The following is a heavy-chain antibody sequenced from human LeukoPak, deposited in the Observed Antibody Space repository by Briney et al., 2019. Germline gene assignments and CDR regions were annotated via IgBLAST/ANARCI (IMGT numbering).Heavy chain of an antibody. D-gene: IGHD3-10*01. CDR2: INSDGSST. CDR3: ARATMVRGVIIKVYWYFDL. J-gene: IGHJ2*01. CDR1: GFTFSSYW. V-gene: IGHV3-74*01. Sequence: GGSLCLSCASSGFTFSSYWMHWVRQVPGKGLVWVARINSDGSSTSYADSVNGRFTISRDNAKNTLYLQMNRLRAENTAVYYCARATMVRGVIIKVYWYFDLCGRGTLVTVSS.